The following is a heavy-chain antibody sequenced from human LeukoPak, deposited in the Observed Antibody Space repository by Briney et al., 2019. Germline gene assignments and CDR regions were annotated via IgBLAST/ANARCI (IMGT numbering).Heavy chain of an antibody. CDR2: INHSGST. CDR3: ARGVMPNYYRGPPIFAR. D-gene: IGHD3-10*01. J-gene: IGHJ4*02. Sequence: SETLSLTCAVYGGSFSGYYWSWIRQPPEKGLEWIGEINHSGSTNYNPSLKSRVTIPVDTSKNQFSLKLSSVTAADTAVYYCARGVMPNYYRGPPIFARWGQGTLVTVSS. CDR1: GGSFSGYY. V-gene: IGHV4-34*01.